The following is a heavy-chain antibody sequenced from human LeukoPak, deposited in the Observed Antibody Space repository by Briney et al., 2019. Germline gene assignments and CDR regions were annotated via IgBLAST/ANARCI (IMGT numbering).Heavy chain of an antibody. CDR1: GGSISVYY. V-gene: IGHV4-59*08. Sequence: SETLSLTCTVSGGSISVYYWSWIRQPPGKGLEWIGYIYYSGSTSYNPSLKGRVTISVDTSKNQFSLKLSSVTAADTAVYYCARHSKYYYDSSGSYVGYFQHWGQGTLVTVSS. CDR2: IYYSGST. D-gene: IGHD3-22*01. J-gene: IGHJ1*01. CDR3: ARHSKYYYDSSGSYVGYFQH.